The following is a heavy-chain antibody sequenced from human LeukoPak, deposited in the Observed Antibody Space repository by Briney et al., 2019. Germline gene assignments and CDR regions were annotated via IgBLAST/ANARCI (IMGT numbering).Heavy chain of an antibody. D-gene: IGHD3-22*01. CDR3: ARDKRTDSSGYYSDAFDI. CDR2: ISGSGGST. J-gene: IGHJ3*02. Sequence: GGSLRPSCAASGFTFSSYAMSWVRQAPEKGLEWVSAISGSGGSTYYADSVKGRFTISRDNSKNTLYLQMNSLSGEDTAVYYCARDKRTDSSGYYSDAFDIWGQGTMVTVSS. CDR1: GFTFSSYA. V-gene: IGHV3-23*01.